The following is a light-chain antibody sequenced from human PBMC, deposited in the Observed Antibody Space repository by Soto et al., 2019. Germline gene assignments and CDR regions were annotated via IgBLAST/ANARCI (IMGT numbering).Light chain of an antibody. J-gene: IGLJ1*01. CDR3: SSYTNINTRACV. Sequence: QSALTQPDSVSGSPGQSITISCTGTSGDIGSYNRVSWYQQHPGKAPKLIIYEVTDRPSGVSNRFSGSKSGNTASLTISGLKAEDEAEYYCSSYTNINTRACVFGTGTKLTVL. CDR1: SGDIGSYNR. CDR2: EVT. V-gene: IGLV2-14*01.